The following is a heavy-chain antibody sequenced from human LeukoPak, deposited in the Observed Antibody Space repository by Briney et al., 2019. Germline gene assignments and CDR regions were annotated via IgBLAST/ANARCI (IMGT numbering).Heavy chain of an antibody. CDR1: GYTFTSYY. D-gene: IGHD6-6*01. CDR3: ARAPGELVPFDY. CDR2: INPSGGST. J-gene: IGHJ4*02. V-gene: IGHV1-46*01. Sequence: ASVKVSCMASGYTFTSYYMHWVRQAPGQGLEWMGIINPSGGSTSYVQKFQGRVTMTRDTSTSTVYMELSSLRSEDTAVYYCARAPGELVPFDYWGQGTLVTVSS.